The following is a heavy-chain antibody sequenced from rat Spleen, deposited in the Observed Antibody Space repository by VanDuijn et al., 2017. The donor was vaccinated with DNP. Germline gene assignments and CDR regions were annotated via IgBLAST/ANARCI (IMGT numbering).Heavy chain of an antibody. CDR3: ARWSNFFDY. CDR1: GSSITSNY. J-gene: IGHJ2*01. V-gene: IGHV3-1*01. Sequence: EVQLQESGPGLLKPSQSLSLACSVTGSSITSNYWGWIRKFPGNKMEWVGHISYSGSTTYNPSLKSRISITRDTSKNQFFLQLNSVTTEDTATYYCARWSNFFDYWGQGVMVTVSS. CDR2: ISYSGST.